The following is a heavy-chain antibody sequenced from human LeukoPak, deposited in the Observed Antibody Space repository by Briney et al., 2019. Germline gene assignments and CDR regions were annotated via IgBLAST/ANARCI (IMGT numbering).Heavy chain of an antibody. D-gene: IGHD3-3*01. CDR1: GFTFSSYA. V-gene: IGHV3-23*01. CDR3: AKLWIFGVVTSSYFDY. CDR2: ISGSGGST. J-gene: IGHJ4*02. Sequence: PGGSLRLSCAASGFTFSSYAMSWFRQAPGKGLEWVSAISGSGGSTYYADSVKGRFTISRDNSKNTLYLQMKSLRAEDTAVYYCAKLWIFGVVTSSYFDYWGQGTLVTVSS.